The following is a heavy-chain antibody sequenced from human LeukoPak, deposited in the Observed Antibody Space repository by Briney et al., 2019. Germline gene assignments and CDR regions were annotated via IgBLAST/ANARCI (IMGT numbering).Heavy chain of an antibody. D-gene: IGHD3-3*01. CDR2: ISGAGGST. CDR3: AKVYSSYYDFWSGYPTDY. Sequence: GGSLRLSCAASGFTFDDYAMHWVRQAPGKGLEWVSLISGAGGSTYYADSVKGRFTISRDNSKNSLYLQMNSLRTEDTALYYCAKVYSSYYDFWSGYPTDYWGQGTLVTVSS. CDR1: GFTFDDYA. V-gene: IGHV3-43*02. J-gene: IGHJ4*02.